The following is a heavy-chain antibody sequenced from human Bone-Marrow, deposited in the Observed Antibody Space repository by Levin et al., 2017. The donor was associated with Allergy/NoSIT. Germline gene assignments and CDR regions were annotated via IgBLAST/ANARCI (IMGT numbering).Heavy chain of an antibody. CDR2: IIPIFGTA. CDR3: ARSGHNNERFSFDSSGWYFDY. CDR1: GGTFSSYA. D-gene: IGHD6-19*01. V-gene: IGHV1-69*13. Sequence: GASVKVSCKASGGTFSSYAISWVRQAPGQGLEWMGGIIPIFGTANYAQKFQGRVTITADESTSTAYMELSSLRSEDTAVYYCARSGHNNERFSFDSSGWYFDYWGQGTLVTVSS. J-gene: IGHJ4*02.